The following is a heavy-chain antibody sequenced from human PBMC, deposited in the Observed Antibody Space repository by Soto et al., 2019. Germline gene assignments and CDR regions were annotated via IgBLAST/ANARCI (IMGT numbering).Heavy chain of an antibody. D-gene: IGHD2-2*02. J-gene: IGHJ4*02. CDR2: INAGNGNT. V-gene: IGHV1-3*01. CDR3: AKGPTVPAAIAY. Sequence: QVQLVQSGAEVKKPGASVKVSCKASGYTFTSYAMHWVRQAPGQRREWMGWINAGNGNTKYSQKFQGRVTITRDTSASKAYMELSRLRSEDTAVYYCAKGPTVPAAIAYWGQGTLVTVSS. CDR1: GYTFTSYA.